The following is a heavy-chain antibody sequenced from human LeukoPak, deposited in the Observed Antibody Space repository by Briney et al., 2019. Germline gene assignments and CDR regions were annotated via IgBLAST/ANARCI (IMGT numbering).Heavy chain of an antibody. CDR2: INTDGSST. CDR1: GFTFSSYW. CDR3: ARGTVNWFDP. D-gene: IGHD1-1*01. V-gene: IGHV3-74*01. J-gene: IGHJ5*02. Sequence: GGSLRLSCAASGFTFSSYWMHWVHHAPGKGLVWVSRINTDGSSTSYADSVKGRFTISRDNAKNTLYLQMNSLRAEDTAVYYCARGTVNWFDPWGQGTLVTVSS.